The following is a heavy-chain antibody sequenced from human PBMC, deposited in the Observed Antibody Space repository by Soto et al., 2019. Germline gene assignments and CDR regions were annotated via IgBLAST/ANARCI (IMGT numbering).Heavy chain of an antibody. V-gene: IGHV3-23*01. CDR3: VKRMGSYSRYYGLDV. CDR2: ISSIDGST. CDR1: GFTFSSYP. D-gene: IGHD3-10*01. Sequence: EVQLLESGGGLVQPGGSLRLSCATSGFTFSSYPMTWVRQAPGKGLQWVSTISSIDGSTYYADSVKGRFTISRDISTNTLYLQMNSLRAEDTAVYYCVKRMGSYSRYYGLDVWGQGTKVTVSS. J-gene: IGHJ6*02.